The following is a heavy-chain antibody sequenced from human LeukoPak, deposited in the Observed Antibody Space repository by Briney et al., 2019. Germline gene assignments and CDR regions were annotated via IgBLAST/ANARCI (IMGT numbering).Heavy chain of an antibody. Sequence: ASVKVSCKASGYTFTGYYMHWVRQPPGQGLEWMGWINPNSGGTNYAQKFQGRVTMTRDTSISTAYMELSRLRSDDTAVYYCARSYDSTALSDYWGQGTLVTVSS. D-gene: IGHD3-22*01. CDR3: ARSYDSTALSDY. CDR2: INPNSGGT. V-gene: IGHV1-2*02. J-gene: IGHJ4*02. CDR1: GYTFTGYY.